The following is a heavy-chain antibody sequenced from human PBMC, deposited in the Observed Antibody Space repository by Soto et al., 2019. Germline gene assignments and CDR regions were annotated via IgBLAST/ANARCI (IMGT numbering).Heavy chain of an antibody. CDR2: IYSGGST. CDR1: GFTVSSNY. J-gene: IGHJ6*02. V-gene: IGHV3-53*01. CDR3: ARGSYYYGMDV. Sequence: VGSLRLSCAASGFTVSSNYMSWVRQAPGKGLEWVSVIYSGGSTYYADSVKGRFTISRDNSKNTLYLQMNSLRAEDTAVYYCARGSYYYGMDVWGQGTTVTVSS.